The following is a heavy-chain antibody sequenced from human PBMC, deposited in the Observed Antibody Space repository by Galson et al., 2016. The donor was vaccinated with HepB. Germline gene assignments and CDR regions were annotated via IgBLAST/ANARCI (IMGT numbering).Heavy chain of an antibody. V-gene: IGHV3-53*01. D-gene: IGHD2/OR15-2a*01. CDR2: VYTDATT. CDR3: ASGPLSLDF. CDR1: GVTSNDNN. Sequence: SLRLSCAVSGVTSNDNNVAWVRQPSGKGLKWVSVVYTDATTSYASSTKGRFTISRDLPKNTVYLQMKNLRAYDTAVYYCASGPLSLDFWGQGTLVTVSS. J-gene: IGHJ4*02.